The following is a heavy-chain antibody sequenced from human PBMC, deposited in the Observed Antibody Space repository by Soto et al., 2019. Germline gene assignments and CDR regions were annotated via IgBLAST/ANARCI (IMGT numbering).Heavy chain of an antibody. Sequence: QVQLVESGGGVVQPGRSLRLSCAASGFTFSSYGMHWVRQAPGKGLEWVAVIWYDGSNKYYEDPVYGRFTISRDNSKNTLYLQMNSLIADDTAVYYCASDGPLLYSSSWSLHYWGQGTLVTVSS. CDR1: GFTFSSYG. V-gene: IGHV3-33*01. CDR2: IWYDGSNK. J-gene: IGHJ4*02. CDR3: ASDGPLLYSSSWSLHY. D-gene: IGHD6-13*01.